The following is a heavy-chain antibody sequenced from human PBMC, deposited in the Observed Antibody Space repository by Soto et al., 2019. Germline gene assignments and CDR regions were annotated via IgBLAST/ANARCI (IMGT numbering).Heavy chain of an antibody. D-gene: IGHD2-15*01. Sequence: SETLSLTCTVSGGSISSGGYYWSWIRQHPGKGLEWIGYIYYSGSTYYNPSLKSRVTISVDTSKNQFSLKLSSVTAADTAVYYCARDRAGVVAATPSAPNYYYYYGMDVWGQGTTVTVSS. CDR1: GGSISSGGYY. J-gene: IGHJ6*02. CDR3: ARDRAGVVAATPSAPNYYYYYGMDV. V-gene: IGHV4-31*03. CDR2: IYYSGST.